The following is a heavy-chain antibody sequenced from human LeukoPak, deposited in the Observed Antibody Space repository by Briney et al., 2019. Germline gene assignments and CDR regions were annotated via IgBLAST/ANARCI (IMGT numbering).Heavy chain of an antibody. D-gene: IGHD1-1*01. CDR1: GGSFSGYY. V-gene: IGHV4-34*01. J-gene: IGHJ3*02. Sequence: SETLSFTCAVYGGSFSGYYWSWIRQPPGKGLEWIGEINHSGSTNYNPSLKSRVTISVDTSKNQFSLKLSSVTAADTAVYYCASGWKRAAFDIWGQGTMVTVSS. CDR2: INHSGST. CDR3: ASGWKRAAFDI.